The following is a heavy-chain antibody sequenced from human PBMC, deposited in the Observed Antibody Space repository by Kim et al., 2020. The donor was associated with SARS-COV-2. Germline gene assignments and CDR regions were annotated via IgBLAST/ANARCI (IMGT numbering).Heavy chain of an antibody. Sequence: GESLKISCEASGYSFTIYWIAWVRQMPGKGLEWMGIIYPGDSDTRYSPSFQGQVTISVDTSIITAYLQWSSLKASDTAIYYCARMIGFDGGNHYYYGMDVWGQGTTVTVSS. CDR1: GYSFTIYW. D-gene: IGHD5-12*01. CDR3: ARMIGFDGGNHYYYGMDV. CDR2: IYPGDSDT. V-gene: IGHV5-51*01. J-gene: IGHJ6*02.